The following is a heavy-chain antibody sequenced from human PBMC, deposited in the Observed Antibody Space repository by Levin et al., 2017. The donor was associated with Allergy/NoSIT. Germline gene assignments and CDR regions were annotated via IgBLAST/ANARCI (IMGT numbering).Heavy chain of an antibody. V-gene: IGHV3-72*01. J-gene: IGHJ3*02. D-gene: IGHD5-12*01. CDR1: GFTFSDHY. Sequence: LSLTCVASGFTFSDHYMDWVRQAPGKGLEWVGRTRNKANSYTTEYAASVKGRFTISRDDSKNSLYLQMNSLKTEDTAVYYCARGDVDIVATRFSLGAFDIWGQGTMVTVSS. CDR3: ARGDVDIVATRFSLGAFDI. CDR2: TRNKANSYTT.